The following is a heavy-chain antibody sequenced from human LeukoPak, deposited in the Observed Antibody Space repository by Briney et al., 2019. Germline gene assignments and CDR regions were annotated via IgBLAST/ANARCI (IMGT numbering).Heavy chain of an antibody. V-gene: IGHV1-18*01. CDR3: ASSGSSADDAFDI. Sequence: ASVKVSCKASGYTFTSYGISWVRQAPGQGLEWMGWISAYNGNTNYAQKLQGRVTMTTDTSTSTAYVELRSLRSDDTAVYYCASSGSSADDAFDIWGQGTMVTVSS. CDR1: GYTFTSYG. CDR2: ISAYNGNT. J-gene: IGHJ3*02. D-gene: IGHD1-26*01.